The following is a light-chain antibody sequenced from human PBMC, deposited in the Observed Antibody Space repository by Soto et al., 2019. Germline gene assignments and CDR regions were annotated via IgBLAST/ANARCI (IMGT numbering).Light chain of an antibody. V-gene: IGLV2-14*01. CDR1: SSDVGGYNY. Sequence: QSALTQPASVSGSPGQSITISCTGTSSDVGGYNYVAWYQQHPGKVPRLMIYEVSNRPSGVSNRFSGSKSGSTASLTISGLQAEDEADYYCISYTSSSTSSVFGTGTKLTVL. CDR3: ISYTSSSTSSV. J-gene: IGLJ1*01. CDR2: EVS.